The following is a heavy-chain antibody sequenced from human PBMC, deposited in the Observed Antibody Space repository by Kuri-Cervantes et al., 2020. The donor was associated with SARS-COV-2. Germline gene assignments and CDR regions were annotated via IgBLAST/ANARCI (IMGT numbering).Heavy chain of an antibody. CDR1: GFTFSSYW. D-gene: IGHD2-2*01. CDR3: AKGRACSSTSCYPGTY. CDR2: IKQDGSGK. J-gene: IGHJ4*02. V-gene: IGHV3-7*01. Sequence: GGSLRLSCAASGFTFSSYWMSWVRQAPGKGLEWVANIKQDGSGKYYVDSVKGRFTISRDNAKNSLYLQMNSLRAEDTAVYYFAKGRACSSTSCYPGTYWGQGTLVTVSS.